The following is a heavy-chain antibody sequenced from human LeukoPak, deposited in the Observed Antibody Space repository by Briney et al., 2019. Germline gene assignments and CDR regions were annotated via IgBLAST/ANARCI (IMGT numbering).Heavy chain of an antibody. D-gene: IGHD3-3*01. J-gene: IGHJ4*02. CDR1: GYTFTSYY. V-gene: IGHV1-2*02. CDR3: ARDPYDGNYFFDY. CDR2: FNANSGAT. Sequence: ASVKVSCKASGYTFTSYYMHWVRQAPGQGLEWMGWFNANSGATKYAQKFQGRVTMTRDTSIGTDFMELTSLISDDTAIYYCARDPYDGNYFFDYWGQGTLVTVAS.